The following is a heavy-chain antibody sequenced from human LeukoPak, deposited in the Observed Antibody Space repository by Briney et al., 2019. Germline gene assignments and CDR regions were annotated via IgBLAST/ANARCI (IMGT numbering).Heavy chain of an antibody. D-gene: IGHD1-26*01. Sequence: SETLSLTCTVSGYSISSGYYWGWIRQPPGKGLEWIGSIYHSGSTYYNPSLKSRVTISVDTSKNQSSLKLSSVTAADTAVYYCARSRSGSYFTFDYWGQGTLVTVSS. CDR1: GYSISSGYY. J-gene: IGHJ4*02. CDR2: IYHSGST. V-gene: IGHV4-38-2*02. CDR3: ARSRSGSYFTFDY.